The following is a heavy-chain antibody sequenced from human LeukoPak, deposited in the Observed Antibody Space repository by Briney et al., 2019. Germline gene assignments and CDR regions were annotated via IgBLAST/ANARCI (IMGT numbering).Heavy chain of an antibody. CDR2: ISYDGSNK. D-gene: IGHD2-2*03. Sequence: PGGSLRLSCTVSGFIFSDSWMAWIRQAPGKGLEWVAVISYDGSNKYYADSVKGRFTISGDNSKNTLYLQMNSLRAEDTAVYYCARVDDLDAFDIWGQGTMVTVSS. V-gene: IGHV3-30-3*01. CDR3: ARVDDLDAFDI. J-gene: IGHJ3*02. CDR1: GFIFSDSW.